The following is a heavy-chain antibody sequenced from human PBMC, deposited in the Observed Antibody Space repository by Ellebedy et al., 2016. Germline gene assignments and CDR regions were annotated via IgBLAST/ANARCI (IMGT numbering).Heavy chain of an antibody. CDR3: ARRGWLRGWFDP. D-gene: IGHD5-12*01. Sequence: SQTLSLTCAVSGVSISSGGYYWSWIRQPPGKGLEWIGEINHSGSTNYNPSLKSRVTISVDTSKNQFSLKLSSVTAADTAVYYCARRGWLRGWFDPWGQGTLVTVSS. CDR1: GVSISSGGYY. V-gene: IGHV4-39*01. J-gene: IGHJ5*02. CDR2: INHSGST.